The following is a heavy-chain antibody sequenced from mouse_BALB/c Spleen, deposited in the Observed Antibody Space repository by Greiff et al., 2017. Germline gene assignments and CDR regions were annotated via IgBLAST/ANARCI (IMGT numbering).Heavy chain of an antibody. CDR2: INPSTGYT. J-gene: IGHJ4*01. Sequence: VQLQQSGTVLARPGASVKMSCKASGYSFTSYWMHWVKQRPGQGLEWIGYINPSTGYTEYNQKFKDKATLTADKSSSTAYMQLSSLTSEDSAVYYCARGSMDYWGQGTSVTVSS. CDR3: ARGSMDY. V-gene: IGHV1-4*01. CDR1: GYSFTSYW.